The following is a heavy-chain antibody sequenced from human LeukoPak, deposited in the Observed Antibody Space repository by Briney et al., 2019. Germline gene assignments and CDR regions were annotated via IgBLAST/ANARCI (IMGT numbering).Heavy chain of an antibody. CDR2: ISYDGSNK. Sequence: PGGSLRLSCAASGFTFSSYGMHWVRQAPGKGLEWVAVISYDGSNKYYADSVKDRFTISRDNSKNTLYLQMNSLRAEDTAVYYCAKERLYSSSWYGSYYYYYGMDVWGQGTTVTVSS. D-gene: IGHD6-13*01. CDR3: AKERLYSSSWYGSYYYYYGMDV. J-gene: IGHJ6*02. V-gene: IGHV3-30*18. CDR1: GFTFSSYG.